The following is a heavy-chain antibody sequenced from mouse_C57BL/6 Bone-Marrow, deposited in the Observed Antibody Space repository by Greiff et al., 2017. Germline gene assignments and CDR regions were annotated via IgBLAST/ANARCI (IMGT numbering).Heavy chain of an antibody. Sequence: QVQLKQPGAELVKPGASVQLSCKASGYTFTSYWMHWVKQRPGRGLEWIGRIDPNSGGTKYNEKFKCKATLTVDKPSSTAYMQLSSLTSEDSAVYYCARPGYYYAMDYWGQGTSVTVSS. CDR1: GYTFTSYW. J-gene: IGHJ4*01. CDR2: IDPNSGGT. CDR3: ARPGYYYAMDY. V-gene: IGHV1-72*01.